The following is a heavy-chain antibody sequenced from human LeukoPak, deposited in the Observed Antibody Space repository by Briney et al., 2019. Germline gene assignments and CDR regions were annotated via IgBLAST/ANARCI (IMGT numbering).Heavy chain of an antibody. D-gene: IGHD2-21*02. CDR3: AKVRVSRGDVGDFDY. CDR2: IRSSGSTI. Sequence: TGGSLRLSCAASGFTFSSYSMNWVRRAPGKGLEWLSYIRSSGSTIYYADSVKGRFTISRDNSKNTLYLQMNSLRAEDTAVYYCAKVRVSRGDVGDFDYWGQGTLVTVSS. J-gene: IGHJ4*02. CDR1: GFTFSSYS. V-gene: IGHV3-48*01.